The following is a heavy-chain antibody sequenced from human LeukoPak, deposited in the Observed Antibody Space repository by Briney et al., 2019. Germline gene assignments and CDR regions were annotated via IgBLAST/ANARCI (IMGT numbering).Heavy chain of an antibody. CDR2: INGDGREK. D-gene: IGHD6-13*01. J-gene: IGHJ4*02. CDR1: GFTFSRFW. Sequence: PWGSLRLSCAASGFTFSRFWMTWVRQAPGKGLEYVANINGDGREKYYVDSVKGRFTISRDNVRNSLFLQMSSLRVEDTAVYYCVRDNSAEKGQQLANWGQGTRVTVST. CDR3: VRDNSAEKGQQLAN. V-gene: IGHV3-7*04.